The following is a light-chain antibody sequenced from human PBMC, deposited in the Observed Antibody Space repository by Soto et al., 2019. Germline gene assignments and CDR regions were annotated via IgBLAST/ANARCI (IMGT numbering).Light chain of an antibody. V-gene: IGKV3-15*01. J-gene: IGKJ5*01. CDR3: QQFNNWPYT. Sequence: EILLTQSPPTLSVSPGERATLSCGASQSVSNNLAWYQQKPGLAPRLLIYGASTRATGIPLRFSGSGSGTDFALTITSLQSEDFEVYYCQQFNNWPYTFGQGTRLEI. CDR1: QSVSNN. CDR2: GAS.